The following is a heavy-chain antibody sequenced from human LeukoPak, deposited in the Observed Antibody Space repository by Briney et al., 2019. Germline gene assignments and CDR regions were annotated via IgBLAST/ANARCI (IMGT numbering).Heavy chain of an antibody. D-gene: IGHD2-15*01. CDR3: ARAPHPYCSGGNCIYFDY. Sequence: GGSLRLSCATSGFTFKNYAMNWVRQAPGKGLEWVSSISSSSSYIYYTDSVKGRFTLSRDNAKKSLYLQMNSLRAEDTAVYYCARAPHPYCSGGNCIYFDYWGQGTLVTVSS. CDR1: GFTFKNYA. J-gene: IGHJ4*02. CDR2: ISSSSSYI. V-gene: IGHV3-21*01.